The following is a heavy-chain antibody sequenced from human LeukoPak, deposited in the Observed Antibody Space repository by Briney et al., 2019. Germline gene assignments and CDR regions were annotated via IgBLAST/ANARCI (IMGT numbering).Heavy chain of an antibody. J-gene: IGHJ4*02. CDR1: GDSVSSNTAA. CDR3: AILGGNSDY. CDR2: TYYRSKWYN. Sequence: SQTLSLTCAIFGDSVSSNTAAWNWIRQSPSRGLEWLGRTYYRSKWYNEYAVSVQSRITINPDTSKNQFSLKLSSVTAADTAVYYCAILGGNSDYWGQGTLVTVSS. D-gene: IGHD4-23*01. V-gene: IGHV6-1*01.